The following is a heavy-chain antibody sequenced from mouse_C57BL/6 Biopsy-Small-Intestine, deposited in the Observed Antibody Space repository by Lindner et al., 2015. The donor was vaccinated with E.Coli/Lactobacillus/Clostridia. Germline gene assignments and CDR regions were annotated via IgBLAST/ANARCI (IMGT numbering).Heavy chain of an antibody. J-gene: IGHJ1*01. CDR3: VRPYYSNYWYFDV. CDR2: IRSKSNNYAT. V-gene: IGHV10-1*01. CDR1: GFSFNIYT. Sequence: VQLQESGGGLVQPKGSLKLSCAASGFSFNIYTMNWVRQAPGKGLEWVARIRSKSNNYATYYADSVKDRFTISRDDSESMLYLQMSNLKTEDTAMYYCVRPYYSNYWYFDVWGAGTTVTVSS. D-gene: IGHD2-5*01.